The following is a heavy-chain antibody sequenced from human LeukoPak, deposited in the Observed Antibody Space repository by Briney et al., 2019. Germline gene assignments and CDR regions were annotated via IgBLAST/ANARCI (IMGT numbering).Heavy chain of an antibody. Sequence: GGSLRLSCAASGFTFSSYAMSWVRQAAGKGLEWVSAISGSGGSTYYADSVKGRFTISRDNSKNTLYLQMNSLRAEDTAVYYCAKDQVAPYYYDSKFDYWGQGTLVTVSS. D-gene: IGHD3-22*01. J-gene: IGHJ4*02. V-gene: IGHV3-23*01. CDR2: ISGSGGST. CDR1: GFTFSSYA. CDR3: AKDQVAPYYYDSKFDY.